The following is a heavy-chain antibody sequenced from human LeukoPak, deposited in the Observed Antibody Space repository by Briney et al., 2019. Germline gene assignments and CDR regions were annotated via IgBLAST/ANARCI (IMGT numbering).Heavy chain of an antibody. D-gene: IGHD6-19*01. V-gene: IGHV1-2*02. CDR2: IIPNTGGT. Sequence: ASVKVSCKASGYSFSGFYMHWVRQAPGQGLEWMGWIIPNTGGTNYAQKFQGRVTMTRDTNISTAYMELSSLRSDDTAVYYCAREWLIVVTGTGHLDYWGQGTLVTVSS. CDR1: GYSFSGFY. CDR3: AREWLIVVTGTGHLDY. J-gene: IGHJ4*02.